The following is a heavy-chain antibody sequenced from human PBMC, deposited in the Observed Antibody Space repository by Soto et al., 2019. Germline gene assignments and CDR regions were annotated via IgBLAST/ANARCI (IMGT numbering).Heavy chain of an antibody. V-gene: IGHV1-2*04. CDR2: INPNSGGT. CDR1: GYTFTGYY. D-gene: IGHD5-12*01. Sequence: ASVKVSCKASGYTFTGYYMHWVRQAPGQGLEWMGWINPNSGGTNYAQKFQGWVTMTRDTSISTAYMELSRLRSDDTAVYYCARGAAYDAGAFDIWGQGTIVTVSS. J-gene: IGHJ3*02. CDR3: ARGAAYDAGAFDI.